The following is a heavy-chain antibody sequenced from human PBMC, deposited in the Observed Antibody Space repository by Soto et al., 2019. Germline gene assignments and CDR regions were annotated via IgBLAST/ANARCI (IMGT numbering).Heavy chain of an antibody. CDR2: ISWDGGST. V-gene: IGHV3-43*01. Sequence: EVQLVESGGVVVQPGGSLRLSCAASGFTFDDYTMHWVRQAPGKGLEWVSLISWDGGSTYYADSVKGRFTISRDNSKNSLYLQMNSLRTEDTALYYCAKDIRTPGTYYGMDVWGQGTTVTVSS. CDR1: GFTFDDYT. J-gene: IGHJ6*02. CDR3: AKDIRTPGTYYGMDV.